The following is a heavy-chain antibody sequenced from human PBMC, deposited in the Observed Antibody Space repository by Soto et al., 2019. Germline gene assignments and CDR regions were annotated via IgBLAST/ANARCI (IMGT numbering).Heavy chain of an antibody. CDR3: ARGWGFDP. CDR2: INAGNGNT. Sequence: QVQLVQSGAEVKKPGASVKVSCKASGYTFTSYTMHWVRQAPGQRLEWMGWINAGNGNTKCSQKFQGRVTITRDTSASTAYMELSSLRSEDTGVYYCARGWGFDPWGQGTLVTVSS. J-gene: IGHJ5*02. V-gene: IGHV1-3*01. D-gene: IGHD1-26*01. CDR1: GYTFTSYT.